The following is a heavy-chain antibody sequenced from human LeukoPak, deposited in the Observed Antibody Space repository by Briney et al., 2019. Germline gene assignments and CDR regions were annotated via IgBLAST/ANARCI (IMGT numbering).Heavy chain of an antibody. Sequence: GGSLRLSCAASGFTFDDYAMHWVRQAPGKGLEWVSGISWNSGSIGYADSVKGRFTISRDNAKNSLYLQMNSLRAEDTALYYCAKDMDGDCPGSFDYWGQGTLVTVSS. D-gene: IGHD2-21*02. CDR2: ISWNSGSI. J-gene: IGHJ4*02. V-gene: IGHV3-9*01. CDR3: AKDMDGDCPGSFDY. CDR1: GFTFDDYA.